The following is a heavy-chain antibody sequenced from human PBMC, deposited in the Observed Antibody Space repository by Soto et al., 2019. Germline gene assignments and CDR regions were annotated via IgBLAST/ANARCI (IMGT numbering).Heavy chain of an antibody. CDR3: AIGPRMWLPGGGY. D-gene: IGHD6-19*01. CDR2: INHSAIT. V-gene: IGHV4-34*01. Sequence: QVQLEQWGAGLLKPSETLSLTCAVYGGSFSGYYWSWIRQPPGKGLEWLGEINHSAITDYNPSLKRRVTISIDTSKNQLSLKLDSVTAADTAVYYCAIGPRMWLPGGGYWGQGTLVTVSS. CDR1: GGSFSGYY. J-gene: IGHJ4*02.